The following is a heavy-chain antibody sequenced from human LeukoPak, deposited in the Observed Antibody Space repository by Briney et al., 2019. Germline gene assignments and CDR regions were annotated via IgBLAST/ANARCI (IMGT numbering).Heavy chain of an antibody. J-gene: IGHJ4*02. D-gene: IGHD6-19*01. CDR3: AKLYSSGWYVADY. CDR2: ILGSGDST. V-gene: IGHV3-23*01. Sequence: PGGSLRLSCTASGFTFSGYAMSWVRQAPGKGLEWVSTILGSGDSTFYADSVKGRFTTSRDNSKNTLFLHMTSLRAEDTAVYYCAKLYSSGWYVADYWGQGTLVTVSS. CDR1: GFTFSGYA.